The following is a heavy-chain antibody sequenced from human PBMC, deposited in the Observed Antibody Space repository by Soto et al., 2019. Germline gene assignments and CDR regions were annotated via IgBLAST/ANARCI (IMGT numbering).Heavy chain of an antibody. CDR1: GYTFTSYY. Sequence: GASVKVSCKASGYTFTSYYMHWVRQAPGQGLEWMGWINPNSGGTNYAQKFQGWVTMTRDTSISTAYMELSRLRSDDTAVYYCARVGVVATVIKWFDPWGQGTLVTVS. CDR2: INPNSGGT. D-gene: IGHD4-4*01. V-gene: IGHV1-2*04. J-gene: IGHJ5*02. CDR3: ARVGVVATVIKWFDP.